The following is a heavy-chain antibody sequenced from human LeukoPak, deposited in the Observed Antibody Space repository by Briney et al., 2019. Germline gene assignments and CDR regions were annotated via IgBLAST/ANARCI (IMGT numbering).Heavy chain of an antibody. J-gene: IGHJ4*02. CDR3: ARSRRFRDSGMDY. D-gene: IGHD6-25*01. Sequence: PGGSLRLSCAASGFTFSSYAMHWARQAPGKGLERVAVISYDGSNKYYADSVKGRFTISRDNSKNTLYLQMNSLRAEDTAVYYCARSRRFRDSGMDYWGQGTLVTVSS. CDR1: GFTFSSYA. CDR2: ISYDGSNK. V-gene: IGHV3-30*04.